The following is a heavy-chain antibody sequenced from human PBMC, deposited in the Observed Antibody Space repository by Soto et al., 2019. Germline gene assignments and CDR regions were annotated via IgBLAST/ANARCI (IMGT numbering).Heavy chain of an antibody. D-gene: IGHD4-4*01. CDR1: GFSFSSYS. V-gene: IGHV3-7*03. CDR3: ARDEGVPINYRFDY. CDR2: IHENGHFK. J-gene: IGHJ4*02. Sequence: GGSLRRSCAASGFSFSSYSMSWIRQAPGKGLEWLAHIHENGHFKFYVDSVKGRFTISRDDALNSLYLQMNSLRAEDTAMYYCARDEGVPINYRFDYWGQGTLVTVSS.